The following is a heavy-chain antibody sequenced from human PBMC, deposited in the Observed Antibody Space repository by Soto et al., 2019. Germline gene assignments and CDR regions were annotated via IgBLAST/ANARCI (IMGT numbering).Heavy chain of an antibody. V-gene: IGHV3-7*01. Sequence: GSLRLSCAASGFTFSSYWMSWVRQAPGKGLEWVANIKQDGSEKYYVDSVKGRFTISRDNAKNSLYLQMNSLRAEDTAVYYCARDYYDFWSGPNWFDPWGQGTLVTVSS. CDR1: GFTFSSYW. CDR2: IKQDGSEK. D-gene: IGHD3-3*01. CDR3: ARDYYDFWSGPNWFDP. J-gene: IGHJ5*02.